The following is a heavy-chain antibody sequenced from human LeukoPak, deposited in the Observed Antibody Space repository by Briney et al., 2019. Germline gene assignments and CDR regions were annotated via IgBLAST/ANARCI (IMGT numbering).Heavy chain of an antibody. J-gene: IGHJ4*02. CDR3: ARGGAY. Sequence: PGGSLRLSCAASGFTFSSYAMYWVRQAPGKGLEWVAVISYDGSNKYYADSVKGRFTISRDNSKNTLYLQMNSLRAEDTAVYYCARGGAYWGQGTLVTVSS. V-gene: IGHV3-30-3*01. CDR1: GFTFSSYA. CDR2: ISYDGSNK. D-gene: IGHD3-10*01.